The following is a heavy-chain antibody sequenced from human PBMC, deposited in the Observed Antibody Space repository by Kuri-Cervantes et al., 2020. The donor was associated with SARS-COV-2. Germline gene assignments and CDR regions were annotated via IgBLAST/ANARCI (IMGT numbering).Heavy chain of an antibody. CDR1: GFTVSSNY. V-gene: IGHV3-53*01. CDR2: IYSGGST. CDR3: ARVRGDYVP. D-gene: IGHD3-16*01. J-gene: IGHJ5*02. Sequence: LSLTCAASGFTVSSNYMSWVRQAPGKGLEWVSLIYSGGSTYYADSVKGRFTISRDNFKNTLYLQMNSLRAEDTAVYYCARVRGDYVPWGQGTLVTVSS.